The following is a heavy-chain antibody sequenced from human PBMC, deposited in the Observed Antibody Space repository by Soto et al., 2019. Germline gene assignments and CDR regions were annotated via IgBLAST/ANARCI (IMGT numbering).Heavy chain of an antibody. CDR1: GFTFSDYY. Sequence: QVQLVESGGGLVKPGGSLRLSCAASGFTFSDYYMSWIRQAPGKGLEWVSYISSSGSTIYYADSVKGRFTISRDNAKKSRYLQMNSLRGEDTDVYYCASDLHGSGSYPPRVYYYDYMDVWGKGTTVTVSS. CDR2: ISSSGSTI. V-gene: IGHV3-11*01. CDR3: ASDLHGSGSYPPRVYYYDYMDV. D-gene: IGHD3-10*01. J-gene: IGHJ6*03.